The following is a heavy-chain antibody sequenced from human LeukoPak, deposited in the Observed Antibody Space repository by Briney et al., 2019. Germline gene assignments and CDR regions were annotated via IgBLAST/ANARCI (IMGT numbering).Heavy chain of an antibody. Sequence: GRSLRLSCAASGFTFDDYAMHWVRHAPGKGLEWGSGISWNSGSIGYADSAKGRITISRDNAKNSLYLQMNILRPEDTALYYCAKGYCSSTSCFSDYWGQGTLVTVSS. J-gene: IGHJ4*02. CDR1: GFTFDDYA. V-gene: IGHV3-9*01. D-gene: IGHD2-2*01. CDR2: ISWNSGSI. CDR3: AKGYCSSTSCFSDY.